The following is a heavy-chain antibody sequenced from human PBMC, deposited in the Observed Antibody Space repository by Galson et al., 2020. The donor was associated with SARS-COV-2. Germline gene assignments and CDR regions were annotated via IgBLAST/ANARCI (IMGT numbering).Heavy chain of an antibody. CDR1: GGSISSYY. V-gene: IGHV4-59*08. Sequence: ETSETLSLTCTVSGGSISSYYWSWIRQPPGKGLEWIGYIYYSGSTNYNPSLKSRVTISVDTSKNQFSLKLSSVTAADTAVYYCARQRRYFDWLDYWGQGTLVTVSS. J-gene: IGHJ4*02. CDR3: ARQRRYFDWLDY. CDR2: IYYSGST. D-gene: IGHD3-9*01.